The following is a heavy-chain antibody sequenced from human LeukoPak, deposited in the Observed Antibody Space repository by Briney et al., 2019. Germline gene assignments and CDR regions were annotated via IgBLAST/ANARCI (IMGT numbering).Heavy chain of an antibody. V-gene: IGHV3-30-3*01. CDR2: ISYDGSNK. D-gene: IGHD6-19*01. CDR3: AKVGSSGWYYFHY. CDR1: GFTFSSYA. Sequence: GGSLRLSCAASGFTFSSYAMHWVRQAPGKGLERVAVISYDGSNKYYADSVKGRFTISRDNSKNTLYLQMNSLRADDTAVYYCAKVGSSGWYYFHYWGQGTLVTVSS. J-gene: IGHJ4*02.